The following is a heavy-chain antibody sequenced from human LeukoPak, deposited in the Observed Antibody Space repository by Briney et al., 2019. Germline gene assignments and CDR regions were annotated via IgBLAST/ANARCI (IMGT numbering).Heavy chain of an antibody. D-gene: IGHD4-23*01. V-gene: IGHV3-48*02. CDR1: GFTFSNAW. Sequence: GGSLRLSCAASGFTFSNAWMNWVRQAPGKGLEWVSYIGTSSSTIYYADSVKGRFTISRDNAKNSLYLQMNSLRDEDTAVYYCARHDYGGNSGDYWGQGTLVTVSS. J-gene: IGHJ4*02. CDR2: IGTSSSTI. CDR3: ARHDYGGNSGDY.